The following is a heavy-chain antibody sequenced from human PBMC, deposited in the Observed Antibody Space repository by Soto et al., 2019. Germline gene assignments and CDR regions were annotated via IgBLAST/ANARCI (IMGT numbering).Heavy chain of an antibody. D-gene: IGHD3-10*01. CDR2: IRSKAYGGTT. CDR3: TRDPVVGYYYGSGSLTWFDP. CDR1: GFTFGDYA. V-gene: IGHV3-49*03. J-gene: IGHJ5*02. Sequence: GGSLRLSCTASGFTFGDYAMSWFRQAPGKGLEWVGFIRSKAYGGTTEYAASVKGRFTISRDDSKSIAYLQMNSLKTEDTAVYYCTRDPVVGYYYGSGSLTWFDPWGQGTLVTVSS.